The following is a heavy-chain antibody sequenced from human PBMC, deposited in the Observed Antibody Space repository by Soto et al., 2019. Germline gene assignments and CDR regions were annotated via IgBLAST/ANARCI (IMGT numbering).Heavy chain of an antibody. J-gene: IGHJ6*02. Sequence: QVQLVQSGAEVKKPGASVKVSYVASGYTFTDHYIHWVRQAPGQGLEWMGWINPHSGDTIYAQKCQGRVTLTRDTSISTAYMELSSLRSDDTAVYYCARGRTVNFYGMDVWGQGTTVTVSS. D-gene: IGHD4-17*01. CDR1: GYTFTDHY. CDR2: INPHSGDT. CDR3: ARGRTVNFYGMDV. V-gene: IGHV1-2*02.